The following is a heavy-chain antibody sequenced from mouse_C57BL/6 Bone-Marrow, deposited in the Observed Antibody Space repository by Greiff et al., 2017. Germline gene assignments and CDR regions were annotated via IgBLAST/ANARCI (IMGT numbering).Heavy chain of an antibody. Sequence: EVQLQQSGPELVKPGASVKISCKASGYTFTDYYMNWVKQSHGKSLEWIGDINPNNGGTSYNQKFKGKATLTVDKSSSTAYMELRRLTSEDSAVYYCAREQLRLPSFAYWGQGTLVTVSA. CDR1: GYTFTDYY. D-gene: IGHD3-2*02. CDR2: INPNNGGT. V-gene: IGHV1-26*01. J-gene: IGHJ3*01. CDR3: AREQLRLPSFAY.